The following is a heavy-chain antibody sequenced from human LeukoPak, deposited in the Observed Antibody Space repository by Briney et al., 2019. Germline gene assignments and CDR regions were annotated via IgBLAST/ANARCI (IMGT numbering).Heavy chain of an antibody. CDR2: IYYSGST. V-gene: IGHV4-59*01. D-gene: IGHD6-13*01. J-gene: IGHJ4*02. Sequence: SSETLSLTCTVSGGSISSYYWSWIRQPPGKGLEWIGYIYYSGSTNYNPSLKSRVTISVDTSKNQFSLKLSSVTAADTAVYYCARGPRSPNRIAAAGNKYFDYWGQGTLVTVSS. CDR3: ARGPRSPNRIAAAGNKYFDY. CDR1: GGSISSYY.